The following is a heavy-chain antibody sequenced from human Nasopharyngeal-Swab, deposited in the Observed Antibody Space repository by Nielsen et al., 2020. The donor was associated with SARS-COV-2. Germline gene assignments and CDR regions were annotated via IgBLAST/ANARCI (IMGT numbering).Heavy chain of an antibody. CDR3: AKRRDSGSSGRYFDY. D-gene: IGHD5-12*01. CDR1: GFTFRSYA. Sequence: GESLKISCAASGFTFRSYAISWVRQAPGKGLKWVSVISGSGGSKYYADSVKGRFTISRDNSKNTLYLQMDSLRAEDTAIYYCAKRRDSGSSGRYFDYWGQGTLVTVSS. CDR2: ISGSGGSK. V-gene: IGHV3-23*01. J-gene: IGHJ4*02.